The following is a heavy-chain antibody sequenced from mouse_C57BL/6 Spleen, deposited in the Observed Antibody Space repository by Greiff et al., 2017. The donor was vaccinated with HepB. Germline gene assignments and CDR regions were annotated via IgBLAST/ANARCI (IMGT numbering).Heavy chain of an antibody. V-gene: IGHV1-64*01. CDR2: IHPNSGST. Sequence: QVQLQQPGAELVKPGASVKLSCKASGYTFTSYWMHWVKQRPGQGLEWIGMIHPNSGSTNYNEKFKSKATLTVDKSSSTAYMQLSSRTSEDSAVYYCRLMTALTALDYWGQGTTLTVSS. CDR1: GYTFTSYW. CDR3: RLMTALTALDY. J-gene: IGHJ2*01. D-gene: IGHD2-13*01.